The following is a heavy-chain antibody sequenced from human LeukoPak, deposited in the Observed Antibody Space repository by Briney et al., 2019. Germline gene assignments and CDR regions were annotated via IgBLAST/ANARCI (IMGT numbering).Heavy chain of an antibody. CDR2: IKQDGSEK. J-gene: IGHJ5*02. CDR1: GFTFSSYW. V-gene: IGHV3-7*01. CDR3: ARSADDILTGYNTFDP. D-gene: IGHD3-9*01. Sequence: GGSLRLSCAASGFTFSSYWMSWVRQAPGKGLEWVANIKQDGSEKYYVDSVKGRFTISRDNVKNSLYLQMNSLRAEDTAVYYCARSADDILTGYNTFDPWGQGTLVTVSS.